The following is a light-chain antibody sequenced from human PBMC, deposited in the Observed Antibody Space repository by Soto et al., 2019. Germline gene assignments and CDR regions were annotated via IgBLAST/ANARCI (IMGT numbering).Light chain of an antibody. CDR2: EVS. CDR1: SIDVGGYND. Sequence: QSALTQPPSASGSPGKSVTISCTGTSIDVGGYNDVSWYQQHPGKAPKLMIYEVSKRPSGVPDRFSGSKSGNTASLTVSGLQDEDEADYYCSSYAGSNNFVVFGGGTKQTVL. J-gene: IGLJ2*01. CDR3: SSYAGSNNFVV. V-gene: IGLV2-8*01.